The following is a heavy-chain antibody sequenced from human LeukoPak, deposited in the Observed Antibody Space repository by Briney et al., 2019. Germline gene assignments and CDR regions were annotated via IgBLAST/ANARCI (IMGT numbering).Heavy chain of an antibody. J-gene: IGHJ4*02. V-gene: IGHV3-33*01. CDR2: IWYDGSSK. CDR3: ARFKSWAGIMGLSSPYFDY. Sequence: GGSLRLSCAASGLTFSNFGMHWVRQAPGKGLEWVAVIWYDGSSKKYADSVKGRFTISRDIAKSTVYLEMNSLRAEDTAVYYCARFKSWAGIMGLSSPYFDYWGQGALVTVSS. CDR1: GLTFSNFG. D-gene: IGHD3-16*01.